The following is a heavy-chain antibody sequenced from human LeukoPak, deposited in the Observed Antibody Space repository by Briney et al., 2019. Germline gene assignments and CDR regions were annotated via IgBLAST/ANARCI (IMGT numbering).Heavy chain of an antibody. J-gene: IGHJ4*02. CDR3: AKDYRPHDFWSGLVDY. CDR1: GFTFSNYG. V-gene: IGHV3-30*18. D-gene: IGHD3-3*01. CDR2: ISYDGSNK. Sequence: GGSWRLSCAASGFTFSNYGMHWIRQAPGKGLEWVTLISYDGSNKYYADSVKGRFTISRDNSKNTLYLQMSSLRAEDTAVYYCAKDYRPHDFWSGLVDYWGQGTLVTVSS.